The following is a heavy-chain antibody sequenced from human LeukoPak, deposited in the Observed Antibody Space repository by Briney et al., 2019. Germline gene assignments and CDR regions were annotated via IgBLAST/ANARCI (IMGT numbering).Heavy chain of an antibody. D-gene: IGHD5-18*01. J-gene: IGHJ3*02. CDR1: GFTFSSYG. CDR2: IWYDGSNK. Sequence: GGSLRLSCAASGFTFSSYGMHWVRQAPGKGLEWVAVIWYDGSNKYYADSVKGRFTISRDNSKNTLYPQMNSLRAEDTAVYYCAREADTAMVTWAFDIWGQGTMVTVSS. V-gene: IGHV3-33*01. CDR3: AREADTAMVTWAFDI.